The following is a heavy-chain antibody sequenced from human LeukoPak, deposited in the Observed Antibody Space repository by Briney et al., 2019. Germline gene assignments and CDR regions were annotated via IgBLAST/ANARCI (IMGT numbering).Heavy chain of an antibody. V-gene: IGHV1-69*13. CDR1: GGTFSSYA. J-gene: IGHJ6*02. CDR3: ARDNLRGATATYYYYYGMDV. CDR2: IIPIFGTA. D-gene: IGHD1-26*01. Sequence: SVKVSCKASGGTFSSYAISWVRQAPGQGLEWMGGIIPIFGTANYAQKFQGRVTITADESTSTAYMELSSLRSEDAAVYYCARDNLRGATATYYYYYGMDVWGQGTTVTVSS.